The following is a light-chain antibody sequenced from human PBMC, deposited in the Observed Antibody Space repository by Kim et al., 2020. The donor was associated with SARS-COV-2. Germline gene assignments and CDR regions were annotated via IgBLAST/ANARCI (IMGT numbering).Light chain of an antibody. CDR2: RDS. CDR1: NIGSKN. J-gene: IGLJ3*02. CDR3: QVWDTSTARV. V-gene: IGLV3-9*01. Sequence: VALGQTATITCGGDNIGSKNVHWYQQKPGQAPVLVIYRDSNRPSGIPERFSGSNSGNTATLTISRAQAGDKADYYCQVWDTSTARVFGGGTQLTVL.